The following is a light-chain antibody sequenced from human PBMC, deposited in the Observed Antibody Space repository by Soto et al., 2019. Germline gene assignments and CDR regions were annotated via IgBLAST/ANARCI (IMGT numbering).Light chain of an antibody. CDR3: LLYYGGQLGV. J-gene: IGLJ2*01. CDR1: TGAVTSGNY. CDR2: STN. Sequence: QAVVTQEPSLTVSPGGTVTLTCATSTGAVTSGNYPNWFQQKPGQAPRALIYSTNHKYSWTPARFSGSLLGGKAALTLTGVQPEDEADYYCLLYYGGQLGVFGGGTKLTVL. V-gene: IGLV7-43*01.